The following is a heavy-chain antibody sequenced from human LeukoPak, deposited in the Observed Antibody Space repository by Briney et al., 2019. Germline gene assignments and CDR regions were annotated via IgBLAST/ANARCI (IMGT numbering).Heavy chain of an antibody. D-gene: IGHD1-26*01. CDR3: ARDVSGALDY. V-gene: IGHV3-7*01. CDR1: GFTFSSYG. J-gene: IGHJ4*02. CDR2: IKQDGSGK. Sequence: GGSLRLSCAASGFTFSSYGMHWVRQAPGKGPEWVANIKQDGSGKNYVDSVKGRFTISRDNAKNSLYLQMNSLRDEDAALYYCARDVSGALDYWGQGALVTVSS.